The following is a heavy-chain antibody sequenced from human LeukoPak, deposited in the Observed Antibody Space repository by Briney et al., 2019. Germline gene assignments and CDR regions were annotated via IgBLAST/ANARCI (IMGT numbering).Heavy chain of an antibody. V-gene: IGHV1-18*01. D-gene: IGHD2-2*01. CDR2: ISAYNGTT. CDR1: GYTFTSYG. J-gene: IGHJ4*02. CDR3: ARIYCSSTSCYDQDY. Sequence: ASVKVSCKASGYTFTSYGISWVRQAPGQGLEWMGWISAYNGTTNYAQELQGRVTMTTDTSTSTAYMELRSLRSDDTAVYYCARIYCSSTSCYDQDYWGQGTLVTVSS.